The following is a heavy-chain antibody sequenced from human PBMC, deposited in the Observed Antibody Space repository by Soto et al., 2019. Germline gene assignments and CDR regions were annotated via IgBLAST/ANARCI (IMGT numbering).Heavy chain of an antibody. D-gene: IGHD3-3*01. J-gene: IGHJ6*02. CDR3: ARIRRTFDSYGLDV. CDR2: IGKSGSNI. V-gene: IGHV3-48*03. Sequence: GGSLRLSCAASGFTFSSYEMTWVRQAPGKGLEWVSDIGKSGSNIYNADSVKGRFTISRDNARNSLYLQMNSLIGEDTAVYYCARIRRTFDSYGLDVWGQGTTVTVSS. CDR1: GFTFSSYE.